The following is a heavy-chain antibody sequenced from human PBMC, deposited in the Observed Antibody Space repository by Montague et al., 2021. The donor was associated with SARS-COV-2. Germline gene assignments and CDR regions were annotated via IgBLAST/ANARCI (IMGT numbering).Heavy chain of an antibody. CDR1: GASISSYY. V-gene: IGHV4-59*01. CDR3: ARDLVERSSWGTYYYYGMDV. D-gene: IGHD6-13*01. Sequence: SETLSLTCTVSGASISSYYWSWIRQPPGKGLEWIGYIYYSGSTYYNPSLKSRVTISVDMSKNQFSLKLSSVTAADTAVYYCARDLVERSSWGTYYYYGMDVWGQGTTVTVSS. J-gene: IGHJ6*02. CDR2: IYYSGST.